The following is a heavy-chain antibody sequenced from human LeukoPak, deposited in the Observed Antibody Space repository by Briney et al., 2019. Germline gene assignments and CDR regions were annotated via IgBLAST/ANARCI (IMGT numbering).Heavy chain of an antibody. CDR2: IRSKANSYAT. CDR1: GFTFSGSA. D-gene: IGHD5-18*01. Sequence: GSLRLSCAASGFTFSGSAMHWARQASGKGLEWVGRIRSKANSYATAYAASVKGRFTISRDDSKNTAYLQMNSLKTEDTAVYYCRIQLWSNDAFDIWGQGTMVTVSS. V-gene: IGHV3-73*01. J-gene: IGHJ3*02. CDR3: RIQLWSNDAFDI.